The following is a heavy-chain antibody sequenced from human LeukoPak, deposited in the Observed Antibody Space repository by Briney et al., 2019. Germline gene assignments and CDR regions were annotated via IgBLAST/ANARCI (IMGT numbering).Heavy chain of an antibody. V-gene: IGHV1-2*02. CDR2: INPNSGGT. CDR3: ARVSHYYDSSGYSY. CDR1: GYTFTGYY. J-gene: IGHJ4*02. D-gene: IGHD3-22*01. Sequence: ASVKVSCKASGYTFTGYYMRWVRQAPGQGLEWMGWINPNSGGTNYAQKFQGRVTMTRDTSISTAYMELSRLRSDDTAVYYCARVSHYYDSSGYSYWGQGTLVTVSS.